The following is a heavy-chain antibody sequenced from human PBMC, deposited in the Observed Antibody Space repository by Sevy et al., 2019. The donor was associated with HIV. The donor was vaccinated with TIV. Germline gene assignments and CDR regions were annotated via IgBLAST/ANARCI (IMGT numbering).Heavy chain of an antibody. D-gene: IGHD3-10*01. V-gene: IGHV3-11*01. J-gene: IGHJ6*02. CDR1: GFTFSDYY. CDR2: ISSSGSTI. Sequence: GGSLRLSCAASGFTFSDYYMSWIRQAPGKGLEWVSYISSSGSTIYYADSVKGRFTISRDNAKNSLYLQMNSLRAEDTAVYYCARSYYGSGSYYNANYYYYYGIDVWGQGTTVTVSS. CDR3: ARSYYGSGSYYNANYYYYYGIDV.